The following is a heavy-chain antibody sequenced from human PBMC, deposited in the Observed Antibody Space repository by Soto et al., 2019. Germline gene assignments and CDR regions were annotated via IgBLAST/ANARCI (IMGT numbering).Heavy chain of an antibody. D-gene: IGHD5-18*01. J-gene: IGHJ4*02. V-gene: IGHV4-59*01. CDR3: ARDQEGYSYGFGY. Sequence: PSETLSLTCTVSGGSIGYYYWSWIRQPPGKGLEWIGYIYYNGRATYNPSLKSRLTMSVDTSKNQFSLNLRSVTAADTAVYYCARDQEGYSYGFGYWGQGTLVTVSS. CDR2: IYYNGRA. CDR1: GGSIGYYY.